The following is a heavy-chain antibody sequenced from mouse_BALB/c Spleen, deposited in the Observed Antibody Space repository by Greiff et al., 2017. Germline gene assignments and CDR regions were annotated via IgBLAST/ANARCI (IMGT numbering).Heavy chain of an antibody. Sequence: VQLQQSGAELVRPGTSVKVSCKASGYAFTNYLIEWVKQRPGQGLEWIGVINPGSGGTNYNEKFKGKATLTADKSSSTAYMQLSSLTSDDSAVYFCARDYYYGSSPYYAMDYWGQGTSVTVSS. J-gene: IGHJ4*01. V-gene: IGHV1-54*01. CDR2: INPGSGGT. CDR3: ARDYYYGSSPYYAMDY. D-gene: IGHD1-1*01. CDR1: GYAFTNYL.